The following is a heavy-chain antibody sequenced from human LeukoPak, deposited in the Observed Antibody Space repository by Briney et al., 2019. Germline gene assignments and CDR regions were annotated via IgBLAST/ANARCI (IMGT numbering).Heavy chain of an antibody. CDR1: GFTFSSYA. Sequence: QPGGSLRLSCAASGFTFSSYAMSWVRQAPGEGLEWVSGLSGSGGSTYYGDSVKGRFTISRDNSKNTLYLQMNSLRAEDTAVYYCARDDSGDYGMDVWGQGTTVTVSS. D-gene: IGHD4-17*01. CDR3: ARDDSGDYGMDV. J-gene: IGHJ6*02. V-gene: IGHV3-23*01. CDR2: LSGSGGST.